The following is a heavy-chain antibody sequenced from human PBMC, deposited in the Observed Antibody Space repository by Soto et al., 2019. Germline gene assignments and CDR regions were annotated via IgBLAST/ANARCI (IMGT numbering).Heavy chain of an antibody. CDR2: IIPIFGTV. CDR3: ARDREEMDGWIQAYDI. CDR1: GGTFSNYA. Sequence: QVQLVQSGAEVKKPGTSVKVSCKASGGTFSNYALNWVRQAPVQGLEWVGRIIPIFGTVNYAQKFQDRVTISSDDTKPTTYLELSSLTYADTGVYYCARDREEMDGWIQAYDIWGQGTMVTDS. D-gene: IGHD5-18*01. J-gene: IGHJ3*02. V-gene: IGHV1-69*18.